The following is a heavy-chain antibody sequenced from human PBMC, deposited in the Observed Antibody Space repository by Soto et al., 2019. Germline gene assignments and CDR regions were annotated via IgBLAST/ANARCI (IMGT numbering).Heavy chain of an antibody. Sequence: LRLSCAASGFTFSSYAMSWVRQAPGKGLEWVSAISGSGGSTYYADSVKGRFTISRDNSKNTLYLQMNSLRAEDTAVYYCAKGRKNCSGGSCYRFFYFDYWGQGTLVTVSS. CDR2: ISGSGGST. CDR1: GFTFSSYA. V-gene: IGHV3-23*01. D-gene: IGHD2-15*01. J-gene: IGHJ4*02. CDR3: AKGRKNCSGGSCYRFFYFDY.